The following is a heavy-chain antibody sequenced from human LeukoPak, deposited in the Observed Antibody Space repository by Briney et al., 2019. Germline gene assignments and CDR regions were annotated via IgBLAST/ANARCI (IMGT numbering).Heavy chain of an antibody. V-gene: IGHV4-39*01. J-gene: IGHJ4*02. CDR2: IYYSGST. CDR3: ARHGYSYMIVMVNFDY. D-gene: IGHD2-15*01. CDR1: GGSISSSSYY. Sequence: PSGTLSLTCTVSGGSISSSSYYWGWIRQPPGKGLEWIGSIYYSGSTYYNPSLKSRVTISVDTSKNQFSLKLSSVTAEDTAVYYCARHGYSYMIVMVNFDYWGQGTLVTVSS.